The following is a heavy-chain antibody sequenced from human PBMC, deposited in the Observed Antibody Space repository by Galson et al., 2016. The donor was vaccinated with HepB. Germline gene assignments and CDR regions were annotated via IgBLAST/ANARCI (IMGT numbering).Heavy chain of an antibody. CDR3: ARGRKGHYYYYFGMDV. CDR2: IKQDGSEK. V-gene: IGHV3-7*01. CDR1: GFTFSSYW. Sequence: SLRLSCAASGFTFSSYWMSWVRQAPGKGLEWVANIKQDGSEKYYVDSMKGRFTISRDNAKNSLYLQMKSLRAEDTAVYYGARGRKGHYYYYFGMDVWGQGTTVTVSS. J-gene: IGHJ6*02.